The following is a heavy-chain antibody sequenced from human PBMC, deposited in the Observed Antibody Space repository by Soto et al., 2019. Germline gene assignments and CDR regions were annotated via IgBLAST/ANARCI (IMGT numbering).Heavy chain of an antibody. CDR2: IYHSGST. J-gene: IGHJ5*02. D-gene: IGHD4-4*01. V-gene: IGHV4-30-2*01. CDR3: ARRSNTGDWFDP. Sequence: PSETLSLTCAVSGGSISSGGYSWSWIRQPPGKGLEWIGYIYHSGSTYYNPSLKSRVTISVDRSKNQFSLKLSSVTAADTAVYYCARRSNTGDWFDPWGQG. CDR1: GGSISSGGYS.